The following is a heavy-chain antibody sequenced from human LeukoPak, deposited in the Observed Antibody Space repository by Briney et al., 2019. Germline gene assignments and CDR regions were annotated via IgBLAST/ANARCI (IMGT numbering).Heavy chain of an antibody. CDR3: AKEGAYSSSWYEYYYYYMDV. CDR2: IYGGGST. CDR1: GFTVSSNF. Sequence: GGSLRLSCAASGFTVSSNFMSWVRQAPGKGLEWVSVIYGGGSTYYADSVKGRFTISRDKSKNTLYLQMNSLRAEDTAVYYCAKEGAYSSSWYEYYYYYMDVWGKGTTVTVSS. V-gene: IGHV3-53*05. J-gene: IGHJ6*03. D-gene: IGHD6-13*01.